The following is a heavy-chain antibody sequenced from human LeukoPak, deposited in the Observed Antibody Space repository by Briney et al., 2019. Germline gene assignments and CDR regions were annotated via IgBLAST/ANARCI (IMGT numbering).Heavy chain of an antibody. Sequence: ASVKVSCQASAYTFTSFGISLVRQAPGQGLEWMGRINPNSGGPNYAQKFQGRVTMTRATSSTPAHIHLSRLRSDDTAVSYCAIARVTMIVVVTLRYWGQGTLVTVSS. D-gene: IGHD3-22*01. J-gene: IGHJ4*02. V-gene: IGHV1-2*06. CDR2: INPNSGGP. CDR1: AYTFTSFG. CDR3: AIARVTMIVVVTLRY.